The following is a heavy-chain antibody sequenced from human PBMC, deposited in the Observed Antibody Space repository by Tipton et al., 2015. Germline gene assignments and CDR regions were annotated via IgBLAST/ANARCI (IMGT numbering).Heavy chain of an antibody. CDR3: ARDLEHGMDV. J-gene: IGHJ6*02. CDR2: ISYTETS. V-gene: IGHV4-59*01. Sequence: TLSLTCTVSGVSISSYYWTWIRQPPGKGLEWIGYISYTETSHYNASLKSRVTISIDTSKNQFSLKLSSVTAADTAVYYCARDLEHGMDVWGQGTTVTVSS. D-gene: IGHD5-24*01. CDR1: GVSISSYY.